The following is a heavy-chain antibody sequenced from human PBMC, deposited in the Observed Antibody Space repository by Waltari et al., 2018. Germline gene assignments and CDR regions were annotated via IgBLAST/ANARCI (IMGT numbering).Heavy chain of an antibody. CDR2: IDTSNGNP. V-gene: IGHV7-4-1*02. D-gene: IGHD4-4*01. J-gene: IGHJ5*02. CDR3: ATDRSYSSTWFYFDP. Sequence: QVHLIQPGCELKEPGGSEKLSCKASGYGFTHIHINWIRQAPGQGFEWMACIDTSNGNPSYAQGFTGRFVFSLDTSVSTAYLEITSLKTEDTGVYYCATDRSYSSTWFYFDPWGQGTPVTVSS. CDR1: GYGFTHIH.